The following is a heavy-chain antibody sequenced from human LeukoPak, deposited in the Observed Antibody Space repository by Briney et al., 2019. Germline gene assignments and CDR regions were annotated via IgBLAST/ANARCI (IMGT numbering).Heavy chain of an antibody. V-gene: IGHV4-31*11. D-gene: IGHD3-3*01. J-gene: IGHJ4*02. CDR2: IYNTGSA. CDR3: ARRPKYDFRSASRYYFDC. Sequence: PSETLSLTCAVSGGSISSGTHYWNWIRQHPGQGLEWIGHIYNTGSAYYNPSLMSRVSISIDTSENQFSLKLSSVTAADTAVYYCARRPKYDFRSASRYYFDCWGQGTLVTVSS. CDR1: GGSISSGTHY.